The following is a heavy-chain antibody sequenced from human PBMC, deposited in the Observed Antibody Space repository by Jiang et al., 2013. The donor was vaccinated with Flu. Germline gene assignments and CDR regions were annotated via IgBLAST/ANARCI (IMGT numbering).Heavy chain of an antibody. CDR3: ARYLYTSVTPLDH. CDR1: GGSMSSHY. Sequence: LLKPSETLSLTCTVSGGSMSSHYWSWIRQPPGKGLEWIGYVYESGSTNYHPSLRSRVTMSVDTSKNQFSLKLSSVTAADTAVYYCARYLYTSVTPLDHWGQGTLVTVSS. CDR2: VYESGST. D-gene: IGHD6-19*01. V-gene: IGHV4-59*08. J-gene: IGHJ4*02.